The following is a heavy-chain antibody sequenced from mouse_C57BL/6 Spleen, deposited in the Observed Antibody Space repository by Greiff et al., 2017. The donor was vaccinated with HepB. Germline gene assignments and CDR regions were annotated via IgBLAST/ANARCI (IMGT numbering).Heavy chain of an antibody. V-gene: IGHV3-6*01. CDR2: ISYDGSN. CDR3: AREGLRRGEDYAMDY. CDR1: GYSITSGYY. J-gene: IGHJ4*01. Sequence: EVQLQESGPGLVKPSQSLSLTCSVTGYSITSGYYWNWIRQFPGNKLEWMGYISYDGSNNYNPSLKNRISITRDTSKNQFFLKLNSVTTEDTATYYCAREGLRRGEDYAMDYWGQGTSVTVSS. D-gene: IGHD2-4*01.